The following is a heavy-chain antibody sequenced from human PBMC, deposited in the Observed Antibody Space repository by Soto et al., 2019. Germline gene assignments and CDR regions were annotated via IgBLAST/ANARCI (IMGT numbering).Heavy chain of an antibody. J-gene: IGHJ6*03. CDR3: TRDLRWRRFVGLQTYYYYMDV. CDR2: IRSKAYGGTT. D-gene: IGHD5-12*01. Sequence: PGGSLRLSCTASGFTFGDYAMSWFRQAPGKGLEWVGFIRSKAYGGTTEYAASVKGRFTISRDDSKSIAYLQMNSLKTEDTAVYYCTRDLRWRRFVGLQTYYYYMDVWGKGTTVTVSS. CDR1: GFTFGDYA. V-gene: IGHV3-49*03.